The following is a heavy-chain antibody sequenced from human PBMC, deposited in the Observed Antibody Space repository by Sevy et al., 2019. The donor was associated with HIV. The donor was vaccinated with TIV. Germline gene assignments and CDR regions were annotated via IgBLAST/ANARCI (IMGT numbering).Heavy chain of an antibody. Sequence: ASVKVSCKASGGTFSSYAITWMRQAPGQGLEWMGVIIPIFGSANYAQKFQGRVTITADESTSTAYMDLSRLRSEDTAGYYRAGGLGGRKVTTGNRFDPWGQGSLVTVSS. J-gene: IGHJ5*01. V-gene: IGHV1-69*13. CDR2: IIPIFGSA. CDR3: AGGLGGRKVTTGNRFDP. D-gene: IGHD4-17*01. CDR1: GGTFSSYA.